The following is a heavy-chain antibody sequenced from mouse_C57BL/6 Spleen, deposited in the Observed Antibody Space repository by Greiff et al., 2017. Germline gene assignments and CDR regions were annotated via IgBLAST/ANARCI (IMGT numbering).Heavy chain of an antibody. J-gene: IGHJ1*03. CDR1: GFTFSSYA. CDR3: TGNYYGSSYWYFDV. Sequence: EVQLVESGEGLVKPGGSLKLSCAASGFTFSSYAMSWVRQTPEKRLEWVAYISSGGDYIYYADTVKGRFTISRDNARNPLYLQMVSLKSEDTAMYYCTGNYYGSSYWYFDVWGTGTTVTVSS. CDR2: ISSGGDYI. V-gene: IGHV5-9-1*02. D-gene: IGHD1-1*01.